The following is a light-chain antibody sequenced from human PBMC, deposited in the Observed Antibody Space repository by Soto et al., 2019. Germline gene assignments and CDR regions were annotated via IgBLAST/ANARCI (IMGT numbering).Light chain of an antibody. J-gene: IGKJ1*01. CDR3: QQYGSLSWT. CDR2: GAS. CDR1: QSVSSNY. Sequence: DIVLTQSPGTLSLSPGERATLSCSASQSVSSNYLAWYQQKPGQAPRLLIYGASTRATGVPDRFSGSGSGTDFTLTISRLEPEDFAVYHCQQYGSLSWTFGQGTKVDIK. V-gene: IGKV3-20*01.